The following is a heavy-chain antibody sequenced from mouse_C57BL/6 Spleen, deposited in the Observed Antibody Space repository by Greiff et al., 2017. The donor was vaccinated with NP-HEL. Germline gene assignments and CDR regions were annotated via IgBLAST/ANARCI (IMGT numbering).Heavy chain of an antibody. CDR3: ARHALDGYYVSFDY. CDR1: GYTFTEYT. D-gene: IGHD2-3*01. CDR2: FYPGSGSI. J-gene: IGHJ2*01. V-gene: IGHV1-62-2*01. Sequence: QVQLKESGAELVKPGASVKLSCKVSGYTFTEYTIHWVKQRSGQGLEWIGWFYPGSGSIKYNEKFKDKATLTADKSYSTVYMELSRLTSEDSAVYFCARHALDGYYVSFDYWGQGTTLTVSS.